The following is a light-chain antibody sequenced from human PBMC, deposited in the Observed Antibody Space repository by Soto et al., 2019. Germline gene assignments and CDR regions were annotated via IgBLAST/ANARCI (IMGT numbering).Light chain of an antibody. CDR2: GAS. Sequence: EIVLTQSPGTLSLSPGERATLSCRASQSVSSSYLAWYQQKPGQAPRLLIYGASIRATGIPDRFSGSGSGTDYTLTISGLQPEDVATYSCQKYSSVPVFGPGTKVEIK. CDR1: QSVSSSY. J-gene: IGKJ3*01. V-gene: IGKV3-20*01. CDR3: QKYSSVPV.